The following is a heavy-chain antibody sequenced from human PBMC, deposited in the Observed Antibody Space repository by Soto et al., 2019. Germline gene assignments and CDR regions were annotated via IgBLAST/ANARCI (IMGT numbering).Heavy chain of an antibody. D-gene: IGHD3-22*01. Sequence: PGGSLRLSCAASGFTFSSYGMHWVRQAPGKGLEWVAVIWYDGSNKYYADSVKGRFTISRDNSKNTLYLQMNSLRAEDTAVYYCARDLGYYYDSSGYYYWGQGALVTVS. CDR1: GFTFSSYG. CDR3: ARDLGYYYDSSGYYY. V-gene: IGHV3-33*01. CDR2: IWYDGSNK. J-gene: IGHJ4*02.